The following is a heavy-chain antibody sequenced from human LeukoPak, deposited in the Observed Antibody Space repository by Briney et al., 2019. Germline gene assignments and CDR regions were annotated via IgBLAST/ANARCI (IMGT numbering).Heavy chain of an antibody. CDR2: IRSKTNNYAT. CDR3: QAYYYYYMDV. J-gene: IGHJ6*03. V-gene: IGHV3-73*01. Sequence: GGSLKLSCAASGFTFDGSPIHWVRQASGKGLEWVGSIRSKTNNYATGYAASVKGRFLISRDDSKNMSYLQMNSLKTEDTAVYYCQAYYYYYMDVWGKGTTVTVS. CDR1: GFTFDGSP.